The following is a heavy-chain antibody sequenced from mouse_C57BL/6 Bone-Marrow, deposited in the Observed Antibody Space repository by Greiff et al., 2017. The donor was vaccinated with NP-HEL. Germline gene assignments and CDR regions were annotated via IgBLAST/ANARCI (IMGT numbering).Heavy chain of an antibody. CDR2: IYPGDGDT. J-gene: IGHJ1*03. CDR3: ARNRGVCYGSSYWYFDV. V-gene: IGHV1-82*01. CDR1: GYAFSSSW. D-gene: IGHD1-1*01. Sequence: QVQLKESGPELVKPGASVKISCKASGYAFSSSWMNWVKQRPGKGLEWIGRIYPGDGDTNYNGKFKGKATLTADKSSSTAYMQLSSLTSEDSAVYFCARNRGVCYGSSYWYFDVWGTGTTVTVSS.